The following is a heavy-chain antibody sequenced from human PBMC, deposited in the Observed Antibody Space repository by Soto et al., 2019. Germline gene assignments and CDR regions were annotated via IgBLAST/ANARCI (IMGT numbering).Heavy chain of an antibody. CDR3: ARDTGYDHDAFDI. D-gene: IGHD5-12*01. Sequence: QVQLVQSGAEVKKPGASVKVSCKASGYSFITSYHMHWVRQAPGQGLEWMGIINPTGSMTRYSQKFQGRLTMTRDTSTATDYMELSNRTSEDTAVDFCARDTGYDHDAFDIWGQGTRVTVSS. CDR1: GYSFITSYH. V-gene: IGHV1-46*01. J-gene: IGHJ3*02. CDR2: INPTGSMT.